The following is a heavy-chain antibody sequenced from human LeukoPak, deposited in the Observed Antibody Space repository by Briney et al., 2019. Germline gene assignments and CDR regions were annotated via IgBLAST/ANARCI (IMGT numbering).Heavy chain of an antibody. CDR3: ARHGCFGSGSCYFDY. CDR1: GYSFSNHW. J-gene: IGHJ4*02. Sequence: GESLKISCKGSGYSFSNHWIGWVRQEPGKGPEWMALIYPGDSDTKYSSSFQGQVTVSADKSTSTAYLQWRSLKASDTATYYCARHGCFGSGSCYFDYWGQGVLVTVSS. CDR2: IYPGDSDT. V-gene: IGHV5-51*01. D-gene: IGHD3-10*01.